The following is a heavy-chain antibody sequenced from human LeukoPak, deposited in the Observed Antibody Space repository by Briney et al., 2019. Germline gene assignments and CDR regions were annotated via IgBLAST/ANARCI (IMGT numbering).Heavy chain of an antibody. Sequence: QPGGSLRLSCAASGFTFSSYAMSWVRQAPGKGLVWVSRINSDGSSTSYADSVKGRFTISRDNAKNTLYLQMNSLRAEDTAVYYCARGGGGSSGWYWGYWGQGTLVTVSS. CDR3: ARGGGGSSGWYWGY. CDR1: GFTFSSYA. CDR2: INSDGSST. J-gene: IGHJ4*02. D-gene: IGHD6-19*01. V-gene: IGHV3-74*01.